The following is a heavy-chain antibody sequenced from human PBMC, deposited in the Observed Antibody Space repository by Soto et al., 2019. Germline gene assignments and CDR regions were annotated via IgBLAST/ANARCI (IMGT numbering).Heavy chain of an antibody. CDR2: IYWDDDK. CDR1: GFSLSTTGLG. CDR3: AHRHGGAKVTTGGSFDY. Sequence: QITLKESGPTLLKPTQTLTLTCTFSGFSLSTTGLGVGWIRQPPGKAMEWLALIYWDDDKRYSPSLKSRLTISKDASKNQVVLTMNNMDHVHTATYYCAHRHGGAKVTTGGSFDYWGHGTLVTVAS. J-gene: IGHJ4*01. V-gene: IGHV2-5*02. D-gene: IGHD4-17*01.